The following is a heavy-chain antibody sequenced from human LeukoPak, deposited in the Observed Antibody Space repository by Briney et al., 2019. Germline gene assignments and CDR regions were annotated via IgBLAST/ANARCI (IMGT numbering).Heavy chain of an antibody. D-gene: IGHD3-10*01. CDR1: GXTFSSYS. V-gene: IGHV3-21*01. J-gene: IGHJ6*02. Sequence: GGSLRLSCAASGXTFSSYSVNWVRQAPGKGLEWVSSISSSSSYIYYADSVKGRFTISRDNAKNSLYLQMNSLRAEDTAVYYCARDLARNYYGSGSYNYGMDVWGQGTTVTVSS. CDR3: ARDLARNYYGSGSYNYGMDV. CDR2: ISSSSSYI.